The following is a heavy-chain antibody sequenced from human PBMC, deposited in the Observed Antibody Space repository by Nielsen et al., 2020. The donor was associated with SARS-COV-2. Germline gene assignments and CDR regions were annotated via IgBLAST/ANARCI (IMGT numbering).Heavy chain of an antibody. CDR2: IYQSGST. CDR3: ARAGVVVVTPSVFDV. Sequence: SETPFLTCAVYGDSISSTSWWTWVRQPPGKGLEWVGEIYQSGSTNYNPSLKSRVTISVDRSKNQFSLKLTSVTAADTALYYCARAGVVVVTPSVFDVWGQGTMVTVSS. D-gene: IGHD2-15*01. J-gene: IGHJ3*01. V-gene: IGHV4-4*02. CDR1: GDSISSTSW.